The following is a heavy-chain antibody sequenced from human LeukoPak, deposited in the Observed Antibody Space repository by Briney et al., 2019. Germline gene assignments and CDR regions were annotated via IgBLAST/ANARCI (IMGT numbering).Heavy chain of an antibody. J-gene: IGHJ6*03. CDR2: IKQDGSER. Sequence: GGSLRLSCAASGFTFSSYWMSWVRQAPGKGLEWVANIKQDGSERYYVDSVKGRFSISRDNAKNSLYLQMNSLRAEDTAVYYCARASDYYYYMDVWGKGTTVTVSS. CDR1: GFTFSSYW. CDR3: ARASDYYYYMDV. V-gene: IGHV3-7*01.